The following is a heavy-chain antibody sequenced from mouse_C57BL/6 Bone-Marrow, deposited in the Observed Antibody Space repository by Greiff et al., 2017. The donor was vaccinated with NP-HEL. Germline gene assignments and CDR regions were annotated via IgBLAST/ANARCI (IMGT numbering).Heavy chain of an antibody. Sequence: QVQLQQSGAELARPGASVKLSCKASGYTFTSYGISWVKQRTGQGLEWIGEIYPRSGNTYYNEKFKGKATLTADKSSSTAYMELRSLTSEDSAVYFCKGPFAYWGQGTLVTVSA. V-gene: IGHV1-81*01. CDR3: KGPFAY. CDR2: IYPRSGNT. CDR1: GYTFTSYG. J-gene: IGHJ3*01. D-gene: IGHD3-3*01.